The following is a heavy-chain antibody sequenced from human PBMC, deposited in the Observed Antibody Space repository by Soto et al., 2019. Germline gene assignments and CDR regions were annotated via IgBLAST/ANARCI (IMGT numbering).Heavy chain of an antibody. D-gene: IGHD3-9*01. CDR3: AKDMRLRYFDLGASDFDY. J-gene: IGHJ4*02. CDR1: GFTFDDYA. CDR2: ISWNSGSI. Sequence: GGSLRLSCAASGFTFDDYAMHWVRQAPGKGLEWVSGISWNSGSIGYADSVKGRFTISRDNAKNSLYLQMNSLRAEDTALYYCAKDMRLRYFDLGASDFDYWGQGTLVTVSS. V-gene: IGHV3-9*01.